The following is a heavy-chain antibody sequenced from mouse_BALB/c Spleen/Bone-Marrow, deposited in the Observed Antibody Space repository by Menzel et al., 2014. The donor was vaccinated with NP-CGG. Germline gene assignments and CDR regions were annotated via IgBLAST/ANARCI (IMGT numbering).Heavy chain of an antibody. CDR2: IRNKAYGYTT. V-gene: IGHV7-3*02. CDR1: GFTFTDYY. Sequence: DVHLVESGGGLVQPGGSLRLSCTPSGFTFTDYYMSWVRQPPGKALEWLAFIRNKAYGYTTEYSASVRGRFTISRGNSQSILYLQMNTLRAEDSATYYCARFPMDYWGQGTSVTVS. J-gene: IGHJ4*01. CDR3: ARFPMDY.